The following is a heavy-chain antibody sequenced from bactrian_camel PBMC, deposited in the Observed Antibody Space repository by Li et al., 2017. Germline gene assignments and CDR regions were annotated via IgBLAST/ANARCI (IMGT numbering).Heavy chain of an antibody. V-gene: IGHV3S7*01. D-gene: IGHD2*01. Sequence: VQLVESGGGLVLPGGSLRLSCAASGFTFSRFAMTWVRQAPGKGLEWVSAIYSDGSDTYYQDSLKGRFTISQDNAKTTVYLQMNSLKPEDTAMYYCAKVRYCSGGYCYITDGMDKWGKGTQVTVS. CDR1: GFTFSRFA. J-gene: IGHJ7*01. CDR2: IYSDGSDT.